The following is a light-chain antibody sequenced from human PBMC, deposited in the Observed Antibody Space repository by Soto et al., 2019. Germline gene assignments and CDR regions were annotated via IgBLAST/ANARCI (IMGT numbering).Light chain of an antibody. Sequence: QSALTQPRSVSGSPGQSVTISCTGTTSDVGGYNYVSWYQHHPGKAPKVLIYDVTKRPSGVPDRFSGSKSGNTASLTISGLQDEDDGDYLCCSYAGSYNFYVLGTGTKVTVL. CDR1: TSDVGGYNY. V-gene: IGLV2-11*01. CDR3: CSYAGSYNFYV. J-gene: IGLJ1*01. CDR2: DVT.